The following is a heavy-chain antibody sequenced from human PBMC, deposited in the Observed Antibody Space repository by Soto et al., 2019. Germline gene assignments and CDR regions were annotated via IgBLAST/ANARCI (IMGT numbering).Heavy chain of an antibody. V-gene: IGHV3-21*01. D-gene: IGHD5-12*01. CDR2: ISSSSSYI. CDR3: ARQGPGVGYSGYDGAFDI. Sequence: EVQLVESGGGLVKPGGSLRLSCAASGFTFSSYSMNWVRQAPGKGLEWVSSISSSSSYIYYADSVKGRFTISRDNAKNSLYLQMNSLRAKDTAVYYCARQGPGVGYSGYDGAFDIWGQGTMVTVSS. CDR1: GFTFSSYS. J-gene: IGHJ3*02.